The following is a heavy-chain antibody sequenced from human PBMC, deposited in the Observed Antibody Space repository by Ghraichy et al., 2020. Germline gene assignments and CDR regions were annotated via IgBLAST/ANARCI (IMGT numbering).Heavy chain of an antibody. V-gene: IGHV3-74*01. Sequence: GALRLSCAASGFTFSSYWMHWVRQAPGKGLVWVSRINSDASSTSYADSVKGRFTISRDNAKNTLYLQMNSLRAEDTAVYYCARGPEWSSSWHDYWGQGTLVTVSS. CDR2: INSDASST. D-gene: IGHD6-13*01. CDR1: GFTFSSYW. J-gene: IGHJ4*02. CDR3: ARGPEWSSSWHDY.